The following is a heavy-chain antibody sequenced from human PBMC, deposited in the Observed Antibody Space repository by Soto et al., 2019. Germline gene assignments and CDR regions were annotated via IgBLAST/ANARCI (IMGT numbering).Heavy chain of an antibody. V-gene: IGHV1-18*01. Sequence: ASVKGSCKASGYTFTGYGISWVRQAPGQGLEWMGWISAYNGNTNYAQKLQGRVTMTTDTSTSTAYMELRSLRSDDTAVYYCARDEGSWPRYYFDYWGQGTLVTVSS. CDR3: ARDEGSWPRYYFDY. D-gene: IGHD6-13*01. J-gene: IGHJ4*02. CDR2: ISAYNGNT. CDR1: GYTFTGYG.